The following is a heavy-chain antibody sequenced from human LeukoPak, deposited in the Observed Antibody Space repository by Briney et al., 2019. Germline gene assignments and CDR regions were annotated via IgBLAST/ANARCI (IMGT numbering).Heavy chain of an antibody. CDR3: ARAVATRGYYYYGMDV. CDR1: GGSISSGGYS. CDR2: IYHSGST. J-gene: IGHJ6*02. Sequence: PSETLSLTCAVSGGSISSGGYSWSWIRQPPGKGLEWIGYIYHSGSTYYNPSLKSQVTISVDRSKNQFSLKLSSVTAADTAVYYCARAVATRGYYYYGMDVWGQGTTVTVSS. D-gene: IGHD5-12*01. V-gene: IGHV4-30-2*01.